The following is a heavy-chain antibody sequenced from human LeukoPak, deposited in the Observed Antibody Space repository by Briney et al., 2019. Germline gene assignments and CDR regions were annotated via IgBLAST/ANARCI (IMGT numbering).Heavy chain of an antibody. CDR2: INTNTGNP. J-gene: IGHJ4*02. CDR3: ARSRSTVTPTPFDY. V-gene: IGHV7-4-1*02. D-gene: IGHD4-17*01. CDR1: GGTFSSYA. Sequence: ASVKVSCKASGGTFSSYAISWVRQAPGQGLEWMGWINTNTGNPTYAQGFTGRFVFSLDTSVSTAYLQISSLKAEDTAVYYCARSRSTVTPTPFDYWGQGTLVTVSS.